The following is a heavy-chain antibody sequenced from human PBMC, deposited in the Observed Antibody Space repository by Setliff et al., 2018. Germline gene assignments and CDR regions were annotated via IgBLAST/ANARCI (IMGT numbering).Heavy chain of an antibody. D-gene: IGHD2-2*01. V-gene: IGHV3-74*01. Sequence: LRLSCAASEFTFRNYYMHWVRQAPGKGLMWVSYIKSDGSNTHYADSVEGRFTISRDNAKNTLYLQMNSLRAKDTAVYYCARGGCSATSCLDYWGQGILVTVSS. CDR2: IKSDGSNT. CDR1: EFTFRNYY. CDR3: ARGGCSATSCLDY. J-gene: IGHJ4*02.